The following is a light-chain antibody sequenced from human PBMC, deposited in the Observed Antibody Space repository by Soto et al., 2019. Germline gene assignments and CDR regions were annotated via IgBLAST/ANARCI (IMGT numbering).Light chain of an antibody. CDR3: QSYDSSLSASV. V-gene: IGLV1-40*01. Sequence: QSVLTQPPSVSGAPVQRVIISCTGSSSNIGAGYDVHWYQQFPGTVPKLLIYGNNHRPSGVPDRFSGSKSGTSASLAITGLQAEDEANYYCQSYDSSLSASVFGGGTKLTVL. J-gene: IGLJ2*01. CDR2: GNN. CDR1: SSNIGAGYD.